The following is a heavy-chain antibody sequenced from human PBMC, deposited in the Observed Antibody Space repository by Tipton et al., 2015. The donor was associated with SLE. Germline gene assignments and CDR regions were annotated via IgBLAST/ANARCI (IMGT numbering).Heavy chain of an antibody. D-gene: IGHD6-19*01. CDR1: GGSISSYY. CDR3: ARQGAVAGFDY. CDR2: IYYSGST. V-gene: IGHV4-59*08. J-gene: IGHJ4*02. Sequence: TLSLTCTVSGGSISSYYWSWIRQPPGKGLEWIGYIYYSGSTNYNPSLKSRVTISVDTSKNQFALKLSSVTAAGTAVYYCARQGAVAGFDYWGQGTLVTVSS.